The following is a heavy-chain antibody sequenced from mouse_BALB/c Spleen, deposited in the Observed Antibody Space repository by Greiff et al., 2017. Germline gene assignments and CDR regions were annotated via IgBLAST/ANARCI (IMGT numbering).Heavy chain of an antibody. J-gene: IGHJ2*01. Sequence: EVMLVESGGDLVKPGGSLKLSCAASGFTFSSYGMSWVRQTPDKRLEWVATISSGGSYTYYPDSVKGRFTISRDNAKNTLYLQMSSLKSEDTAMYYCARQEGGFPTLDYWGQGTTLTVSS. V-gene: IGHV5-6*01. CDR3: ARQEGGFPTLDY. CDR1: GFTFSSYG. CDR2: ISSGGSYT.